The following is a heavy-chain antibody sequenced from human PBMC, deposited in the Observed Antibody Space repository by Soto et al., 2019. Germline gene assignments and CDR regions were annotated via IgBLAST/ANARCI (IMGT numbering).Heavy chain of an antibody. CDR1: GFTFSSYS. Sequence: LRLSFAASGFTFSSYSMNWVRQAPGKGLEWVSSISSSSSYIYYADSVKGRFTISRDNAKNSLYLQMNSLRAEDTAVYYCARGYIVGATIYYYYYYGMDVWGQGTTVTVSS. CDR2: ISSSSSYI. V-gene: IGHV3-21*01. CDR3: ARGYIVGATIYYYYYYGMDV. D-gene: IGHD1-26*01. J-gene: IGHJ6*02.